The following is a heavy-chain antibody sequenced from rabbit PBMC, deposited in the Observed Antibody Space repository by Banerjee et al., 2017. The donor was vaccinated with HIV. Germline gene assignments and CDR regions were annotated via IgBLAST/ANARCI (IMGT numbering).Heavy chain of an antibody. J-gene: IGHJ4*01. Sequence: QSLEESGGGLFQPGGSLALTCTASGFSFSNKYVMCWVRQAPGKGLEWIACINTSSGNTVYATWAKGRFTISRTSSTTVALQMTSLTAADTATYFCARDAGGGGYGDFKLWGPGTLVTVS. D-gene: IGHD2-1*01. CDR2: INTSSGNT. CDR3: ARDAGGGGYGDFKL. V-gene: IGHV1S40*01. CDR1: GFSFSNKYV.